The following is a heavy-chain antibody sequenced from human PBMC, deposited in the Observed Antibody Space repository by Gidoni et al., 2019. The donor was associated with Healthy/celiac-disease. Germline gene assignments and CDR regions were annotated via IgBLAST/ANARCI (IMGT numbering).Heavy chain of an antibody. Sequence: QVQLQESGSGLVKPSETLSLTCPVSGSSIGRGYYWGWLRQPPGKGLEWMGSIYHSGCAYYNASLKRRVTISVDTSKNQFTLKLSSVTAADTAVYDCERGQSDYYDSSGIDYWGQGTLVTVSS. CDR3: ERGQSDYYDSSGIDY. J-gene: IGHJ4*02. D-gene: IGHD3-22*01. CDR1: GSSIGRGYY. V-gene: IGHV4-38-2*01. CDR2: IYHSGCA.